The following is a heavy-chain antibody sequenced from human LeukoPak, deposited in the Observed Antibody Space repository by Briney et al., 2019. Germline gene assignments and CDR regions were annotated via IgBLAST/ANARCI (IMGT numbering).Heavy chain of an antibody. J-gene: IGHJ4*02. CDR3: AKGDYDFCSGLPFFDY. CDR1: GFTFSSYA. V-gene: IGHV3-23*01. D-gene: IGHD3-3*01. CDR2: ISGSGGST. Sequence: GGSLRLSCAASGFTFSSYAMSWVRQAPGKGLEWVSAISGSGGSTYYADSVKGRFTISRDNSKNTLYLQMNSLRAEDTAVYYCAKGDYDFCSGLPFFDYWGQGTLVTVSS.